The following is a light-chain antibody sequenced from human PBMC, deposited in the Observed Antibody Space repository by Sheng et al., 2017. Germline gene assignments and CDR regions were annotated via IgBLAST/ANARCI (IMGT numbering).Light chain of an antibody. J-gene: IGKJ5*01. CDR2: AAS. Sequence: EIVMTQSPATLSLSPGDRATLSCGASQSINHLAWYQQKPGQAPRLLIYAASTRASGVPARFSGSGSGTEFTLTISGLQSEDFAIYYCQQYTHPPITFGQGTRLEIK. V-gene: IGKV3-15*01. CDR1: QSINH. CDR3: QQYTHPPIT.